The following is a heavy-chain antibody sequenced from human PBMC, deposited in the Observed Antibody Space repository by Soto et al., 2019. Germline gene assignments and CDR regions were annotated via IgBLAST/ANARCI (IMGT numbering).Heavy chain of an antibody. J-gene: IGHJ6*02. Sequence: AETLSLTCAVYGGSFIGYYWIFIGHPPFKWLEWIGEINHSGSTNYNPSLKSRVTISVDTSKNQFSLKLSSVTAADTAVYYCARESGRGETNYYDSSGYLISPRSRYGMDVWGQGTTVTVSS. V-gene: IGHV4-34*01. D-gene: IGHD3-22*01. CDR1: GGSFIGYY. CDR2: INHSGST. CDR3: ARESGRGETNYYDSSGYLISPRSRYGMDV.